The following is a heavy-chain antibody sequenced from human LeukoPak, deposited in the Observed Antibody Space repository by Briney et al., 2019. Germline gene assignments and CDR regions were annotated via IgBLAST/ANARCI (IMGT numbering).Heavy chain of an antibody. Sequence: GGSLRLSYAASGFMFSSNWMNWVRLAPGKGLEWVANIKEDGTETYVDSVKGRFTISRDNAKNSLYLQMSSLRVEDTAVYYCAKEGRSLQTYWGQGTLVTVSS. J-gene: IGHJ4*02. D-gene: IGHD5-24*01. CDR2: IKEDGTE. CDR1: GFMFSSNW. V-gene: IGHV3-7*03. CDR3: AKEGRSLQTY.